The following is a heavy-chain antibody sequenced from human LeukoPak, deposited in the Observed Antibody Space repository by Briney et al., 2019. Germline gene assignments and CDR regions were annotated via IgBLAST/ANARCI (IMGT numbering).Heavy chain of an antibody. CDR1: GYIFTTYW. CDR2: FNPADSDT. D-gene: IGHD3-9*01. V-gene: IGHV5-51*01. Sequence: GDSLKISCKASGYIFTTYWIAWVRQMPGKGLEWMGIFNPADSDTRYSPSFQGQVAISADKSISTAYLQWSSLKASDSAMYYCTRREDDTCYSDYWGQGTLATVSS. J-gene: IGHJ4*02. CDR3: TRREDDTCYSDY.